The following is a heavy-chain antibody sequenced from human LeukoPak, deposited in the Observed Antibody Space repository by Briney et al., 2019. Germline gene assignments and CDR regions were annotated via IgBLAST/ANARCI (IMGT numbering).Heavy chain of an antibody. Sequence: SETLSLTCTVSGGSISSSSYYWSWIRQPPGKGLEWIGYIYYSGSTNYNPSLKSRVTISVDTSKNQFSLKLSSVTAADTAVYYCARASGYSYGVFDYWGQGTLVTVSS. CDR2: IYYSGST. J-gene: IGHJ4*02. D-gene: IGHD5-18*01. V-gene: IGHV4-61*01. CDR1: GGSISSSSYY. CDR3: ARASGYSYGVFDY.